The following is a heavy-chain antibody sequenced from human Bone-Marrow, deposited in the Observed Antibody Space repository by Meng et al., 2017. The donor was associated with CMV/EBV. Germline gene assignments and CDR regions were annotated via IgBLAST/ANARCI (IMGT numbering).Heavy chain of an antibody. CDR3: ARRRHTMTTVANWYFDL. Sequence: SETLSLTCTVSGGSVSTGTYYWIWIRQPPGKGLEWIGYIYYTGSTNYNPSLKSRVTISVDTSKNQFSLKLSSVTAADTAVYYCARRRHTMTTVANWYFDLWGRGTLVTVSS. CDR1: GGSVSTGTYY. V-gene: IGHV4-61*01. D-gene: IGHD4-23*01. J-gene: IGHJ2*01. CDR2: IYYTGST.